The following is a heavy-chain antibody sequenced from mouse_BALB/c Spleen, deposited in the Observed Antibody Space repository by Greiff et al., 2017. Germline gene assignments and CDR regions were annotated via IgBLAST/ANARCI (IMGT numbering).Heavy chain of an antibody. CDR1: GYAFSSSW. V-gene: IGHV1-82*01. CDR3: ARLLRGYYAMDY. CDR2: IYPGDGDT. Sequence: VQLQQSGPELVKPGASVKISCKASGYAFSSSWMNWVKQRPGQGLEWIGRIYPGDGDTNYNGKFKGKATLTADKSSSTAYMQLSSLTSVDSAVYFCARLLRGYYAMDYWGQGTSVTVAS. D-gene: IGHD1-1*01. J-gene: IGHJ4*01.